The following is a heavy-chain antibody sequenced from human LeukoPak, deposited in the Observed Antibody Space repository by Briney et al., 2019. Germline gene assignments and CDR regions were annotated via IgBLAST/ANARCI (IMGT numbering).Heavy chain of an antibody. CDR3: ARVGQTTLGAFDI. V-gene: IGHV1-3*03. CDR1: GYTFTGYY. J-gene: IGHJ3*02. D-gene: IGHD1-7*01. Sequence: WASVKVSCKASGYTFTGYYMHWVRQAPGQGLEWMGWINAGNGNTKYSQEFQGRVTITRDTSASTAYMELSSLRSEDMAVYYCARVGQTTLGAFDIWGQGTMVTVSS. CDR2: INAGNGNT.